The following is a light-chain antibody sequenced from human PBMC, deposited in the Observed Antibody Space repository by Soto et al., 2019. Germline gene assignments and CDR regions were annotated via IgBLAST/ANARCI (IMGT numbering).Light chain of an antibody. Sequence: QSALTQPPSVSGSPGQSVTISCTGTSSDVGGYNYVSWYQQHPGKAPKLILYDVTKRPSGVPDRFSGSKSGNTASLTISGLQAEDEADYHCCSYAGSYLFVFGTGTKVTVL. CDR2: DVT. J-gene: IGLJ1*01. V-gene: IGLV2-11*01. CDR1: SSDVGGYNY. CDR3: CSYAGSYLFV.